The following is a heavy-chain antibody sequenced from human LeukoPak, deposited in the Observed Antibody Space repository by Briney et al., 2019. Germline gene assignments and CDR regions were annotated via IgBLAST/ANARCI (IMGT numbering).Heavy chain of an antibody. V-gene: IGHV4-34*01. D-gene: IGHD6-19*01. J-gene: IGHJ4*02. Sequence: SETLSLTCAVYGGSFSSYYWSWIRQPPGKGLEWIGEINHSGSTNYNPSLKSRVTISVDTSKNQFSLKLSSVTAADTAVYYCARHWDSSGLSFFDYWGQGTLVTVSS. CDR3: ARHWDSSGLSFFDY. CDR2: INHSGST. CDR1: GGSFSSYY.